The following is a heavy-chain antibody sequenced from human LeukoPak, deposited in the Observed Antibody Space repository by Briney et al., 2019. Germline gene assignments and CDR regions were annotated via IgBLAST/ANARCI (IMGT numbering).Heavy chain of an antibody. J-gene: IGHJ4*02. Sequence: PGGSLRLSCSASGFTFSSYAMHWVRQAPGKGLEYVSAIRSNGGRTYYADSVKGRFTISRDNSKNTLYVQMSSLRAEDTAVYYCVKYESSGDADWGQGTLVTVSS. CDR3: VKYESSGDAD. CDR1: GFTFSSYA. CDR2: IRSNGGRT. D-gene: IGHD2-15*01. V-gene: IGHV3-64*05.